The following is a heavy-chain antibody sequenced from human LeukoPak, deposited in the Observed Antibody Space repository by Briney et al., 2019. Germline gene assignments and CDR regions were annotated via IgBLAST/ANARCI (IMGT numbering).Heavy chain of an antibody. CDR1: GGTFSSYA. CDR2: MNPNSGNT. J-gene: IGHJ6*03. CDR3: ASGSLDYYMDV. Sequence: ASVKVSCKASGGTFSSYAINWVRQATGQGLEWMGWMNPNSGNTGYAQKFQGRVTMTRNTSISTAYMELSSLRSEDTAVYYCASGSLDYYMDVWGKGTTVTVSS. V-gene: IGHV1-8*02.